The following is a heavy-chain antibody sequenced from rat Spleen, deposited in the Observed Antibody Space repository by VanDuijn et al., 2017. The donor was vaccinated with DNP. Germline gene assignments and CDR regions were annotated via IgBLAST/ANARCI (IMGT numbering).Heavy chain of an antibody. Sequence: QVQLKESGPGLVQPSQTLSLACTVSGFSLTSHHVHWVRQPSGKGLEWMGIIGTGGTTEYNPILKSRLSISRDISKSQVFLTMHSLQTEDTATYYCAEEPGLGDAMDVWGQGTSVTVSS. D-gene: IGHD1-4*01. CDR3: AEEPGLGDAMDV. V-gene: IGHV2-30*01. CDR1: GFSLTSHH. J-gene: IGHJ4*01. CDR2: IGTGGTT.